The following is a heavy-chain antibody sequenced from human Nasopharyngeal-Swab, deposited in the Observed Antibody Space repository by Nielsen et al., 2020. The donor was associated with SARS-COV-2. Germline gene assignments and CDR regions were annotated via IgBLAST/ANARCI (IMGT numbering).Heavy chain of an antibody. V-gene: IGHV3-21*01. CDR3: ARRAVAGEYSQH. J-gene: IGHJ1*01. CDR1: GFTFSSYS. CDR2: ISSSSSYI. Sequence: GESLKISCAAFGFTFSSYSMNWVRQAPGKGLEWVSSISSSSSYIYYADSVKGRFTISRDNAKNSLYLQMNSLRAEDTAVYYCARRAVAGEYSQHWGQGTLVTVSS. D-gene: IGHD6-19*01.